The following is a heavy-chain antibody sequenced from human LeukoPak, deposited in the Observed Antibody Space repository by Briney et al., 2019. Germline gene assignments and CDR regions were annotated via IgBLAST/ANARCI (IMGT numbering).Heavy chain of an antibody. Sequence: GGSLRLSCAASGFTFSSYSMNWVRQAPGKGLEWVSSISSSSYIYYADSVKGRFTISRDNAKNSLYLQMNSLRAEDTAVYYCATAVSVVYDSSPLDYWGQGTLVTVSS. D-gene: IGHD3-22*01. V-gene: IGHV3-21*01. CDR2: ISSSSYI. CDR3: ATAVSVVYDSSPLDY. CDR1: GFTFSSYS. J-gene: IGHJ4*02.